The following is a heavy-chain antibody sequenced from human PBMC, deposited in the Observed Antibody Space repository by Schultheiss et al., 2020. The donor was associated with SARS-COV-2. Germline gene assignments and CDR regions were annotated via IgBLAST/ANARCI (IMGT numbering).Heavy chain of an antibody. Sequence: GGSLRLSCAASGFTFSSYAMSWVRQAPGKGLEWVSAISGSGGSTYYADSVKGRFTISRDNSKNTLYLQMNSLRAEDTAVYYCARDLRFSVGAGFDYWGQGTLVTVSS. CDR1: GFTFSSYA. J-gene: IGHJ4*02. D-gene: IGHD1-26*01. V-gene: IGHV3-23*01. CDR3: ARDLRFSVGAGFDY. CDR2: ISGSGGST.